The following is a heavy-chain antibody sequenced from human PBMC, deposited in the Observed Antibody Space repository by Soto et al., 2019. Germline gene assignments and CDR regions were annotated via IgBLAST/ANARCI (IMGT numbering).Heavy chain of an antibody. Sequence: SETLSLTCAVSGGSISSSNWWSWVRQPPGKGLEWIGEIYHSGSTNYNPSLKSRVTISVDKSKNRFSLKLSSVTAADTAVYYCARDLGGQMRAFDIWGQGTMVTVSS. CDR1: GGSISSSNW. J-gene: IGHJ3*02. D-gene: IGHD3-16*01. CDR2: IYHSGST. V-gene: IGHV4-4*02. CDR3: ARDLGGQMRAFDI.